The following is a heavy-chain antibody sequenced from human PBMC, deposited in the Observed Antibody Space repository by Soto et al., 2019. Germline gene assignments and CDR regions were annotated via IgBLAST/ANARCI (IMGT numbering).Heavy chain of an antibody. CDR2: ISYDGSNK. CDR3: AKEFRGYSGYDPVFDY. CDR1: GFTFSSYG. J-gene: IGHJ4*02. D-gene: IGHD5-12*01. V-gene: IGHV3-30*18. Sequence: GGSLRLSCAASGFTFSSYGMHWVRQAPGKGLEWVAVISYDGSNKYYADSVKGRFTISRDNSKNTLYLQMNSLRAEDTAVYYCAKEFRGYSGYDPVFDYWGQGTLVTVSS.